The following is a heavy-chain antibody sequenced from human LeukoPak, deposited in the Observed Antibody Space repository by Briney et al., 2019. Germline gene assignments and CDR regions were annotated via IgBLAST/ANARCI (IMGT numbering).Heavy chain of an antibody. J-gene: IGHJ4*02. CDR2: IYYSGST. V-gene: IGHV4-59*08. CDR3: ARHYYDSSGYYQWYFDY. Sequence: SETLSLTCIVSGGSISSYYWSWIRQPPGKGLEWIGYIYYSGSTNYNPSLKSRVTISVDTSKNQFSLKLSSVTAADTAVYYCARHYYDSSGYYQWYFDYWGQGTLVTVSS. CDR1: GGSISSYY. D-gene: IGHD3-22*01.